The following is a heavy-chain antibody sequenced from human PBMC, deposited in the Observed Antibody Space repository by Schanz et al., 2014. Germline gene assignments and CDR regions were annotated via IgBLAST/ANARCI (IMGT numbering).Heavy chain of an antibody. CDR3: AKVAPAATYLDS. D-gene: IGHD2-2*01. CDR2: INPSGGTT. CDR1: GDTFSKYN. Sequence: QVQLVQSGPEVKKPGSSVKVSCQAFGDTFSKYNIMWVRQAPGQGLEWMGIINPSGGTTKYAQRFQGRVTMTWDTSTSTVSMELSSLRSEDTAVYYCAKVAPAATYLDSWGLGTLVTVSS. V-gene: IGHV1-46*01. J-gene: IGHJ4*02.